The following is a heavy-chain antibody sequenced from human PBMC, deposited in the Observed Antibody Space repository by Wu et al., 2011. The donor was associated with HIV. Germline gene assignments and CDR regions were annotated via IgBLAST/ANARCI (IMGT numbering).Heavy chain of an antibody. J-gene: IGHJ4*02. D-gene: IGHD1-26*01. Sequence: QVQLVQSGAEVKKPGASVKVSCKASGYTFSTSGVSWVRQAPGQGLEWMGWISTYSGNTKYAQRLQGRVTMTTDTSTSTAYMDLRSLTSDDTAVYYCARDLGGADFDYWGQGTLVTVSS. CDR1: GYTFSTSG. CDR2: ISTYSGNT. V-gene: IGHV1-18*01. CDR3: ARDLGGADFDY.